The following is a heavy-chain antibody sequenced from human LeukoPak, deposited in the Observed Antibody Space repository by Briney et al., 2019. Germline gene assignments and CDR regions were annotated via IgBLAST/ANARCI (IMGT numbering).Heavy chain of an antibody. D-gene: IGHD2-2*01. CDR1: GYTFTGYY. CDR3: ARGGVVVVPAAMKGLDYYYGMDV. V-gene: IGHV1-2*04. CDR2: INPNSGGT. Sequence: ASGKVSCKASGYTFTGYYMHWVRQAPGQGLEWMGWINPNSGGTNYAQKFQGWVTMTRDTSISTAYMELSRLRSDDTAVYYCARGGVVVVPAAMKGLDYYYGMDVWGQGTTVTVSS. J-gene: IGHJ6*02.